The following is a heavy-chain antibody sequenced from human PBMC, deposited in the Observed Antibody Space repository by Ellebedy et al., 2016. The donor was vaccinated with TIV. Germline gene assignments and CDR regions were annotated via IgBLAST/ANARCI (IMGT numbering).Heavy chain of an antibody. CDR1: GYTFTNYY. CDR2: VNPSNDGI. J-gene: IGHJ4*02. V-gene: IGHV1-46*01. Sequence: AASVKVSCKASGYTFTNYYMNWVRQAPGQGLEWVGVVNPSNDGIGYAQKFQGRVTMTRDTSASTVYMELSSLRSEDTAVYYCAREGGVYYFDYWGQGTLVTVSS. CDR3: AREGGVYYFDY. D-gene: IGHD2-8*02.